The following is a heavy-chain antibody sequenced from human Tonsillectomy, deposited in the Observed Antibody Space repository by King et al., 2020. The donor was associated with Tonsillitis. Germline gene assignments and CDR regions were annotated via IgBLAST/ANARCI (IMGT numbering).Heavy chain of an antibody. CDR1: GFTFSTYS. J-gene: IGHJ6*02. CDR2: ITSASITM. V-gene: IGHV3-48*04. Sequence: VQLVESGGGLVQPGGSLRLSCAASGFTFSTYSMNWVRQAPGKGLEWVSYITSASITMYYADSVKGRFTVSRDNAKNSLYLQMNSLRAEDTAVYYCARDPGGVGLYGMDVWGQGTTVTVSS. CDR3: ARDPGGVGLYGMDV. D-gene: IGHD1-26*01.